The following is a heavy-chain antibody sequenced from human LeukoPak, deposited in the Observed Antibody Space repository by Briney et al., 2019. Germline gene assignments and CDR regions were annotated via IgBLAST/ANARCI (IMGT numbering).Heavy chain of an antibody. J-gene: IGHJ4*02. Sequence: ASVKVSCRTSAYTFTGHHMHWVRQVPGQGLEWMGWINPKSGGTNYAQKFQGRVTMTRDTSISTSYMELSRLTSDDTAVYYCAMWDGTSEFWSGPLDFWGQGTLVTVSS. CDR2: INPKSGGT. V-gene: IGHV1-2*02. CDR1: AYTFTGHH. D-gene: IGHD3-3*01. CDR3: AMWDGTSEFWSGPLDF.